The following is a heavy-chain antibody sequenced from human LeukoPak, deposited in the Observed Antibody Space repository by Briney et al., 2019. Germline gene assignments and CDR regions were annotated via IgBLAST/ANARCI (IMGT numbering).Heavy chain of an antibody. CDR2: IIPIFGTA. V-gene: IGHV1-69*05. CDR1: GGTFSSYA. CDR3: ARDRGSYYDSSGYYCGY. J-gene: IGHJ4*02. Sequence: SVKVSCKASGGTFSSYAISWVRQAPGQGLERMGRIIPIFGTANYAQKFQGRVTITTDESTSTAYMELSSLRSEDTAVYYCARDRGSYYDSSGYYCGYWGQGTLVTVSS. D-gene: IGHD3-22*01.